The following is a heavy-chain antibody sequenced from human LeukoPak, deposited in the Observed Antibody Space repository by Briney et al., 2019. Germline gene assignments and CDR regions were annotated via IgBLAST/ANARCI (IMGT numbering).Heavy chain of an antibody. V-gene: IGHV4-39*01. J-gene: IGHJ4*02. Sequence: PSETLSLTCTVSGGSISSSSYYWGWIRQPPGKGLEWIGSICYSGSTYYNPSLKSRVTISVDTSKNQFSLKLSSVTAADTAVYYCARQDLTFGGVIATFDYWGQGTLVTVSS. CDR3: ARQDLTFGGVIATFDY. CDR2: ICYSGST. D-gene: IGHD3-16*02. CDR1: GGSISSSSYY.